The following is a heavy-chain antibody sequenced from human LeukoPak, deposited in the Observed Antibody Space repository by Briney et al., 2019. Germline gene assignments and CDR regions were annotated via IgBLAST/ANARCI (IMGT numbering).Heavy chain of an antibody. J-gene: IGHJ6*02. CDR3: ARVLGDYYGMDV. CDR1: GGSLSGYY. Sequence: SKTLSLTCAVYGGSLSGYYSSWIRQPPGKGLEWIGEINHSGSTNYNPSLKSRVTISVDTSKNQFSLKLSSVTAADTAVYYCARVLGDYYGMDVWGQGTTVTVSS. V-gene: IGHV4-34*01. CDR2: INHSGST. D-gene: IGHD2-15*01.